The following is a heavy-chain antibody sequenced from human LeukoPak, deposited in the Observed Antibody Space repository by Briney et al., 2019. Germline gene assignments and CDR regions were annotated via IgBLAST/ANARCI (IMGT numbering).Heavy chain of an antibody. Sequence: GGSLRLSCAASGFAVSTNYVSWVRQAPEKGLEWVSIMYSDGSTKCADSVKGRFTISRDNSKNTLYLQMNSLSAEDTAVYYCAGYYGGKFDYWGQGTLVTVSS. D-gene: IGHD4-23*01. J-gene: IGHJ4*02. CDR2: MYSDGST. CDR1: GFAVSTNY. CDR3: AGYYGGKFDY. V-gene: IGHV3-66*02.